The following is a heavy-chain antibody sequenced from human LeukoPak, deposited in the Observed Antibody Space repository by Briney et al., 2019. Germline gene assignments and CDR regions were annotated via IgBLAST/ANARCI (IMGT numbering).Heavy chain of an antibody. J-gene: IGHJ6*02. D-gene: IGHD3-3*01. CDR2: ISYDGSNK. Sequence: QPGRSLRLSCAASGFTFSSYGMHWVRQAPGKGLEWVAVISYDGSNKYYADSVKGRFTISRDNSKNTLYLQMNSLRAEDTAVYYCAKDLFPTITIFGVVTANYYYYYGMDVWGQGTTVTVSS. V-gene: IGHV3-30*18. CDR3: AKDLFPTITIFGVVTANYYYYYGMDV. CDR1: GFTFSSYG.